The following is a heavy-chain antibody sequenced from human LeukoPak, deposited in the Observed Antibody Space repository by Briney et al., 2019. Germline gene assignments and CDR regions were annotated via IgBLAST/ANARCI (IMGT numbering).Heavy chain of an antibody. Sequence: GAPVKISCKASGHTFTGYYIQWVRQAPGQELEWMGWINPNSGGTSYAQKFQRRVTTSRDTSITTAYMEMSSLTYDHTAVYYAASVFSCTGGICYLNYWGQGTLVTVSS. CDR2: INPNSGGT. CDR1: GHTFTGYY. V-gene: IGHV1-2*02. CDR3: ASVFSCTGGICYLNY. D-gene: IGHD2-8*02. J-gene: IGHJ4*02.